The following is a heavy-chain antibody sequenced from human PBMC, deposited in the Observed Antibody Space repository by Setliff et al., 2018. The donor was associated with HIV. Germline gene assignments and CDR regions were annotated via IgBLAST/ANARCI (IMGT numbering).Heavy chain of an antibody. V-gene: IGHV1-18*01. D-gene: IGHD6-19*01. CDR3: ARLGSGWSDSYYAMDV. CDR2: ISPYNGHT. CDR1: GYTFLTYG. J-gene: IGHJ6*02. Sequence: ASVKVSCKAPGYTFLTYGISWVRQAPGHGLEWMGWISPYNGHTNYAQNFQGRVTMTTDTSTSRAYMELRSLRSDDTAAYFCARLGSGWSDSYYAMDVWGQGTTVTVSS.